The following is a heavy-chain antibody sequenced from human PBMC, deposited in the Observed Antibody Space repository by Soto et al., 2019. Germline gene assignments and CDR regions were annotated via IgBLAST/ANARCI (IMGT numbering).Heavy chain of an antibody. J-gene: IGHJ6*02. CDR2: ISSSGSTI. CDR1: GFTFTSFA. V-gene: IGHV3-11*01. CDR3: ARGFRYDYYYGMDV. Sequence: LRLSCAASGFTFTSFAVSWIRQAPGKGLEWVSYISSSGSTIYYTDSVKGRFTISRDNAKNSLYLQMNSLRAEDTAVYYCARGFRYDYYYGMDVWGQGTTVTVSS.